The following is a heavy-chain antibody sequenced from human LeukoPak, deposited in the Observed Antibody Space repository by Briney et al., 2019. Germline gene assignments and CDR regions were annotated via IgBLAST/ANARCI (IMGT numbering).Heavy chain of an antibody. V-gene: IGHV4-39*01. J-gene: IGHJ5*02. CDR1: GGSISSSSYY. CDR2: IYYSGST. CDR3: EGDYYDSSGYYYATRSDP. D-gene: IGHD3-22*01. Sequence: PSDTLSLTCTVSGGSISSSSYYWGWIRQPPGRGLEWIGSIYYSGSTYYNPSLKSRVTISVDTSKNQFSLKLSSVTAADTAVYYCEGDYYDSSGYYYATRSDPWGQGTLVTVSS.